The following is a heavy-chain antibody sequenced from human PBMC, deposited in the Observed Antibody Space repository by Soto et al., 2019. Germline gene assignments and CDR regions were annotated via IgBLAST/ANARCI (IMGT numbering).Heavy chain of an antibody. J-gene: IGHJ6*02. D-gene: IGHD5-12*01. V-gene: IGHV3-49*03. CDR2: IRSKTYGGTT. CDR1: GFSFGDYA. Sequence: GSLRLSCTASGFSFGDYAMSWFRQAPGKGLEWVGFIRSKTYGGTTEYAASVRGRFTISRDDSKSIAYLQMDSLKTEDTAVYYFTRDRSIYWDYGMDVWGQGTTVTVSS. CDR3: TRDRSIYWDYGMDV.